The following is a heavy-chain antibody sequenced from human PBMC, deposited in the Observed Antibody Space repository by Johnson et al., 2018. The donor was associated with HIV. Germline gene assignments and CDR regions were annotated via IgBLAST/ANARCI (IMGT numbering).Heavy chain of an antibody. V-gene: IGHV3-30-3*01. Sequence: VQLVESGGGVVQPGRSLRLSCSASGFTFSSYAMHWVRQAPGKGLEWVAIISYDGSNKYYADSVKGRFTISRDNSKNTLYLQMNSLRAEDTAVYYCARSKDCSVGTCPDAFDIWGQGTMVTVSS. CDR1: GFTFSSYA. CDR3: ARSKDCSVGTCPDAFDI. D-gene: IGHD2-15*01. CDR2: ISYDGSNK. J-gene: IGHJ3*02.